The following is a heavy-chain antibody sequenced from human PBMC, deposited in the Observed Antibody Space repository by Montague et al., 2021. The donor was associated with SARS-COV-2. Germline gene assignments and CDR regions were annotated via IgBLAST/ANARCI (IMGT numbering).Heavy chain of an antibody. J-gene: IGHJ4*02. Sequence: SETLSLTCDVSGGSISSTNWWSWVRQSPGKGLEWIGYIYYSGSTNYNPSLKSRVTISVDTSKNQFSLKLTSVTAADTAVYYCARGRDGYYHRSALFDYWGQGTLVTVSS. CDR2: IYYSGST. V-gene: IGHV4-4*02. D-gene: IGHD3-22*01. CDR3: ARGRDGYYHRSALFDY. CDR1: GGSISSTNW.